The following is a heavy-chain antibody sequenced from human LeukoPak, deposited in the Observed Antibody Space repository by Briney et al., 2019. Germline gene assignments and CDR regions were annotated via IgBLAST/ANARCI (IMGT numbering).Heavy chain of an antibody. CDR3: AKDHTYDYYYGMDV. Sequence: PGGSLRLSCAASGFTFDDYAMHWVRQAPGKGLEWVSGISWNSGSIGYADSVKGRFTISRDNAKNSLYLQMNSLRAEDTALYYCAKDHTYDYYYGMDVWGQGTTVTVSS. CDR1: GFTFDDYA. CDR2: ISWNSGSI. D-gene: IGHD3-16*01. J-gene: IGHJ6*02. V-gene: IGHV3-9*01.